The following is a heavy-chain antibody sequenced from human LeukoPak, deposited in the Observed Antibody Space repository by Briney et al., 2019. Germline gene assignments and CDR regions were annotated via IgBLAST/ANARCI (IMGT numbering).Heavy chain of an antibody. V-gene: IGHV1-69*04. D-gene: IGHD1/OR15-1a*01. CDR2: IIPILGIA. Sequence: SVKVSCKASGGTFSSYAISWVRQAPGQGLGWMGRIIPILGIANYAQKFQGRVTITADKSTSTAYMELSSLRSEDTAVYYCARVSGITPEYYYGMDVWGQGTTVTVSS. J-gene: IGHJ6*02. CDR3: ARVSGITPEYYYGMDV. CDR1: GGTFSSYA.